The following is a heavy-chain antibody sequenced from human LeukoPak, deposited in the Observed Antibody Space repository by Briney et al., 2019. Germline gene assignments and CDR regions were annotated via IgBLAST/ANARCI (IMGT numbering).Heavy chain of an antibody. V-gene: IGHV4-59*01. CDR3: ARVEVWSGYYAYYYGMDV. CDR1: GGSISSYY. D-gene: IGHD3-3*01. J-gene: IGHJ6*02. CDR2: IYYSGST. Sequence: SETLSLTCTVSGGSISSYYWSWIRQPPGKGLEWIGYIYYSGSTNYNPSLKSRVTISVDTSKNQFSLKLSSVTAADTAVYYCARVEVWSGYYAYYYGMDVWGQGTTVTVSS.